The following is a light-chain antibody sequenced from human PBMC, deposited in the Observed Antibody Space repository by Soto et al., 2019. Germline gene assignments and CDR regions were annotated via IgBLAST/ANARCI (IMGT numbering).Light chain of an antibody. Sequence: EIQVTLSPSSLSASVGDRVTVTCRVSQGISIYLNWYLQKPGKAPKLLIYKASSLESGVPSRFSGSGSGTEFTLTISIQQPDGFGTYYCQQYFRYWTFGQGTKVDIK. V-gene: IGKV1-5*03. CDR1: QGISIY. CDR3: QQYFRYWT. CDR2: KAS. J-gene: IGKJ1*01.